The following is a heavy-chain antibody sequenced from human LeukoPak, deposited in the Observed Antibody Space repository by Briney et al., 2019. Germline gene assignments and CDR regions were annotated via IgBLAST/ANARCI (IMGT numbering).Heavy chain of an antibody. CDR2: ILSTGTT. CDR3: ATVKYDYGGPVDWFDP. Sequence: GGSLRLSCAASGFPFSASAMTWVRQAPGKGLEWVSYILSTGTTYYADSVRGRFTISRDNSKNPLYLLMTSLRADDTAVYYCATVKYDYGGPVDWFDPWGQGTLVTVSS. CDR1: GFPFSASA. V-gene: IGHV3-23*01. D-gene: IGHD4-23*01. J-gene: IGHJ5*02.